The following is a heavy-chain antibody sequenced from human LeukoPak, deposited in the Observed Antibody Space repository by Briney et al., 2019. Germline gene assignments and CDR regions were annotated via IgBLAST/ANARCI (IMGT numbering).Heavy chain of an antibody. V-gene: IGHV1-18*01. Sequence: APVKVSCKASGYTFITNGITWVRQAPGHGLEWVGWINAYSGETNYAQKFQGRLTMTADTATTTAYMELRSLRSDDTAVYFCARDESAVASRPDYWGQGPLVTVSS. J-gene: IGHJ4*02. CDR2: INAYSGET. CDR1: GYTFITNG. CDR3: ARDESAVASRPDY. D-gene: IGHD6-19*01.